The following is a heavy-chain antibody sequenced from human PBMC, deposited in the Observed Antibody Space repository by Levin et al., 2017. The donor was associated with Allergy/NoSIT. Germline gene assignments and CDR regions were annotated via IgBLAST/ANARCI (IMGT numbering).Heavy chain of an antibody. V-gene: IGHV3-49*03. D-gene: IGHD6-19*01. CDR3: SRQWGQWLAADY. CDR2: IRSNAYGGTT. J-gene: IGHJ4*02. Sequence: GGSLRLSCTASGFTFGDDAMSWFRQAPGKGLEWVGFIRSNAYGGTTEYGASVRGRFTISRDDSKSIAYLQMNSLKTEDTAVYYCSRQWGQWLAADYWGQGTLVTVSS. CDR1: GFTFGDDA.